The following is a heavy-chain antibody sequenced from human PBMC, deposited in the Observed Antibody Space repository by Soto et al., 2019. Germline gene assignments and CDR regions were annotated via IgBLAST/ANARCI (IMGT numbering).Heavy chain of an antibody. Sequence: QVQLQESGPGLVKPSQTLSLTCTVSGGSISSGGYYWSWIRQHPGKGLEWIGYIYYSGSTYYNPSLKSRVTISVDTSKNQFSLKLSSVTAADTAVYYCARDRIDYDYVWGSYRPLGYYYYGMDVWGQGTTVTVSS. V-gene: IGHV4-31*03. D-gene: IGHD3-16*02. J-gene: IGHJ6*02. CDR2: IYYSGST. CDR3: ARDRIDYDYVWGSYRPLGYYYYGMDV. CDR1: GGSISSGGYY.